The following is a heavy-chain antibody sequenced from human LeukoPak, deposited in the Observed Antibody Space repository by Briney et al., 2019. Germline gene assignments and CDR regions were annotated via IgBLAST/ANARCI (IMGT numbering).Heavy chain of an antibody. CDR1: GFTFSDYY. J-gene: IGHJ4*02. Sequence: PGGSLRLSCAASGFTFSDYYMSWVRQAPGKGLEWVGRIKSKAHGGTTDYAAPVYGRFTVSRDDSENTLYLQMNSLQTEDTAVYYCTTFSDCTSSICYTNYWGQGTLVTVSS. CDR2: IKSKAHGGTT. D-gene: IGHD2-2*02. V-gene: IGHV3-15*01. CDR3: TTFSDCTSSICYTNY.